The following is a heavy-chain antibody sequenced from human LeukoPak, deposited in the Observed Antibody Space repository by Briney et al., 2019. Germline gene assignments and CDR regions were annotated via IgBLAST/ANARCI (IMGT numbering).Heavy chain of an antibody. V-gene: IGHV1-69*13. CDR2: IIPIFGTA. Sequence: GASVKVSCKASGGTFSSYAISWVRQAPGQGLEWMGGIIPIFGTANYAQKFQGRVTITADESTSTAYMELSSLRSEDTAVYYCAMFGSGSASGMDVWGQGTTVIVSS. CDR3: AMFGSGSASGMDV. J-gene: IGHJ6*02. CDR1: GGTFSSYA. D-gene: IGHD3-10*01.